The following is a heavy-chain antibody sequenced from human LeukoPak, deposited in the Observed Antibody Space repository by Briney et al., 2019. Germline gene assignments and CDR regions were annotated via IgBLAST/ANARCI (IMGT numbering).Heavy chain of an antibody. CDR2: IYYSGST. Sequence: SETLSLTCTVSGGSISSYYWSWIRQPPGKGLGWIGYIYYSGSTNYNPSLKSRVTISVDTSKNQFSLKLSSVTAADTAVYYCARAFRIAARARAFDIWGQGTMVTVSS. V-gene: IGHV4-59*01. CDR3: ARAFRIAARARAFDI. J-gene: IGHJ3*02. D-gene: IGHD6-6*01. CDR1: GGSISSYY.